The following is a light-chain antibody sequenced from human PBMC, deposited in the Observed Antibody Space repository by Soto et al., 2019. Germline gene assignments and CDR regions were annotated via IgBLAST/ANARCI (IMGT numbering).Light chain of an antibody. CDR2: YAS. J-gene: IGKJ5*01. V-gene: IGKV3-15*01. CDR3: QQYNVWPPIT. Sequence: EIMMTQSPATLSVSPGERATLSCRATQSVSNNFAWYQQKPGQAPRLLIYYASTRATGIPARFSGSGSGTEFTLTISSLQSEDFALYYCQQYNVWPPITFGQGTRLEIK. CDR1: QSVSNN.